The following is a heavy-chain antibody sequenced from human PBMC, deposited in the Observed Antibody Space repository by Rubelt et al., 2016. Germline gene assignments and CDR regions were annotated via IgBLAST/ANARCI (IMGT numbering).Heavy chain of an antibody. V-gene: IGHV3-53*01. CDR3: ARDGYSSGWYFDY. Sequence: GKGLEWVSVIYSGGSTYYADSVKGRFTISRDNSKNTLYLQMNSLRAEDTAVYYCARDGYSSGWYFDYWGQGTLVTVSS. J-gene: IGHJ4*02. D-gene: IGHD6-19*01. CDR2: IYSGGST.